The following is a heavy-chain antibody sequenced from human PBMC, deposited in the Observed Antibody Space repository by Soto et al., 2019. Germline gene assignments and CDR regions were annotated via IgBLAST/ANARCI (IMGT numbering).Heavy chain of an antibody. CDR2: INPNSGGT. CDR1: GYTFTGYY. V-gene: IGHV1-2*04. Sequence: ASVKGSCKASGYTFTGYYMHSVRQAPGQGLEWMGWINPNSGGTNYAQKFQGWVTMTRDTSISTAYMELSRLRSDDTAVYYCARYLGYCTNGICYTVAFDIWSQGTMVTVSS. CDR3: ARYLGYCTNGICYTVAFDI. D-gene: IGHD2-8*01. J-gene: IGHJ3*02.